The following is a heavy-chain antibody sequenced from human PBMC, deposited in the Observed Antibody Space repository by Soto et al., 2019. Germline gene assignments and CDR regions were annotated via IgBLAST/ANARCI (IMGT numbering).Heavy chain of an antibody. Sequence: QVQLQESGPGLVKPSQTLSLTCTVSGGSISSGGYYWSWIRQHPGKGLEWIGYIYYSGSTYYNPSLKSRVTQSVDASKNQFSLKLSSVSAADTAVYYCARVMLWFGERRFAYWGQGTLVTVSS. CDR2: IYYSGST. J-gene: IGHJ4*02. V-gene: IGHV4-31*03. CDR3: ARVMLWFGERRFAY. CDR1: GGSISSGGYY. D-gene: IGHD3-10*01.